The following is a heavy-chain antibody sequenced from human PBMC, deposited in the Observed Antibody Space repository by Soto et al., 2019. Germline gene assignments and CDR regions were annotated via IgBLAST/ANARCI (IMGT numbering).Heavy chain of an antibody. CDR1: GCSISSYY. CDR3: ARHTMGSWSPYYYYYYMDV. V-gene: IGHV4-59*08. D-gene: IGHD6-13*01. CDR2: IYYSGST. Sequence: SETLSLTCTVSGCSISSYYWSWIRQPPGKGLEWIGYIYYSGSTNYNPSLKSRVTISVDTSKNQFSLKLSSVTAADTAVYYCARHTMGSWSPYYYYYYMDVWGKGTTVTVS. J-gene: IGHJ6*03.